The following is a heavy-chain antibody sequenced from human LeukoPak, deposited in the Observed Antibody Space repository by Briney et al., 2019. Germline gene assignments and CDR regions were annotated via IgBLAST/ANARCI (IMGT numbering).Heavy chain of an antibody. Sequence: SETLSLTCSVSGDSISSGNYKWSWFRQPPGKRLEWLGRVFPSGSTNYRSSLRGRVRISVDTSKNQFSLNLRSVTAADTAVYYCVKGVVGATAPAYWGQGILVTVSS. CDR2: VFPSGST. CDR3: VKGVVGATAPAY. J-gene: IGHJ4*02. V-gene: IGHV4-61*02. CDR1: GDSISSGNYK. D-gene: IGHD2-15*01.